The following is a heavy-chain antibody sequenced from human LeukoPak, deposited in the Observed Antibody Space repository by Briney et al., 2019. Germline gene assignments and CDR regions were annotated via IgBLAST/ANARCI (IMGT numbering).Heavy chain of an antibody. CDR3: ARDDSSGWYYFDY. V-gene: IGHV4-61*02. Sequence: SQTLSLTCTVSGGSISSGSYYWSWIRQPAGKGLEWIGRIYTSGSTNYNPSLKSRVTMSVDTSKNQFSLKLSSVTAADTAVYYCARDDSSGWYYFDYWGQGTLVTVSS. CDR1: GGSISSGSYY. CDR2: IYTSGST. J-gene: IGHJ4*02. D-gene: IGHD6-19*01.